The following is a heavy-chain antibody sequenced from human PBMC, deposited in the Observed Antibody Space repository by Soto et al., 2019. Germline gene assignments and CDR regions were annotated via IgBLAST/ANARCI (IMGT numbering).Heavy chain of an antibody. V-gene: IGHV3-30*18. Sequence: QVQLVESGGGVVQPGGSLTLSCAASGFTFSDYGMHWVRQAPGKGLEWLTFISFDEARDKYFSVPVRGRFSVSRDNSKNTRSLQMNSLTSEDTAVYYCAKGTSGGSAPYDYGMDVWGQGTTVTVSS. CDR1: GFTFSDYG. CDR2: ISFDEARDK. CDR3: AKGTSGGSAPYDYGMDV. J-gene: IGHJ6*02. D-gene: IGHD3-16*01.